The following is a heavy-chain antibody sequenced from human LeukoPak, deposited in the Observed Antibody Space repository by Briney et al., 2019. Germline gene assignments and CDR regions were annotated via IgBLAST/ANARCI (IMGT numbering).Heavy chain of an antibody. D-gene: IGHD6-19*01. CDR3: ARGVAVTYYYYGMDV. Sequence: PGGSLRLSCAASGFTFDDYGMSWVRQAPGKGLEWVSGINWNGGSTGYADSVKGRFTISRDNAKNSLYLQMNSLRAEDTALYYCARGVAVTYYYYGMDVWGQGTTVTVSS. CDR2: INWNGGST. J-gene: IGHJ6*02. CDR1: GFTFDDYG. V-gene: IGHV3-20*04.